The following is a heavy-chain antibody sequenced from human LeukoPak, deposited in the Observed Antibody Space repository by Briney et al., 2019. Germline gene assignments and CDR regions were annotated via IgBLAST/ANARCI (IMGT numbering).Heavy chain of an antibody. J-gene: IGHJ4*02. CDR1: GGSISSYY. CDR3: ARLSAVDLITFGGLGLPGYFDY. Sequence: SETLSLTCTVSGGSISSYYWSWIRQPPGKGLEWIGYIYYSGSAYYNPSLKSRVTISVDTSQNQFSLKLRSVTAADTAVYYCARLSAVDLITFGGLGLPGYFDYWGQGTLVTVSS. V-gene: IGHV4-59*08. CDR2: IYYSGSA. D-gene: IGHD3-16*01.